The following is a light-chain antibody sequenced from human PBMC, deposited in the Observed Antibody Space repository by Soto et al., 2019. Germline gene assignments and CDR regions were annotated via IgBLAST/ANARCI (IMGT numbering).Light chain of an antibody. CDR3: LQDRSPLLWT. Sequence: VLTMKRGELCLVGKECRSRWSRSLQSVSSSYLAWYQQKPGQAPRLLIYGASSRATGIPDRFSGSGSGTGHTLSVCSLELADDPVYYCLQDRSPLLWTIRRGTKVDIK. CDR1: QSVSSSY. J-gene: IGKJ1*01. CDR2: GAS. V-gene: IGKV3-20*01.